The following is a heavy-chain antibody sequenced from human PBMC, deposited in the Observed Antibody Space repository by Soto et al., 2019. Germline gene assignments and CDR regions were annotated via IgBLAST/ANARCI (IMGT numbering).Heavy chain of an antibody. D-gene: IGHD5-12*01. V-gene: IGHV1-24*01. J-gene: IGHJ6*02. CDR1: VNTHAETS. CDR3: ATAEVVSTEHDAKLNAYSF. Sequence: GASVMVASKVPVNTHAETSMHSLRQAPAKKIEWRGGFDAEDGETIYARKVQGRVTMTEDTSTDTAYTELSSLRSEDTAVYYCATAEVVSTEHDAKLNAYSFRGQGTTDTVSS. CDR2: FDAEDGET.